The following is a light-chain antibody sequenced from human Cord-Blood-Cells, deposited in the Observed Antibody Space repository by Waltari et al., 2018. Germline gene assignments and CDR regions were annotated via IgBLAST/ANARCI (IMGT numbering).Light chain of an antibody. CDR1: SGRIASNY. Sequence: NFMLTQPHSVSESPGKTVTLSCTGSSGRIASNYVQWYQQRPGSAPTTVIYEDNQRPSGVPDRFSGSIDSSSNSASLTISGLKTEDEADYYCQSYDSSNVVFGGGTKLTVL. V-gene: IGLV6-57*02. CDR2: EDN. J-gene: IGLJ2*01. CDR3: QSYDSSNVV.